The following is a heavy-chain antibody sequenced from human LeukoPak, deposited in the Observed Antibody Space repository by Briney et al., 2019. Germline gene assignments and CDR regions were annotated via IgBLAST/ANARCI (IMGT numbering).Heavy chain of an antibody. V-gene: IGHV4-59*01. J-gene: IGHJ6*03. CDR1: GGSISSYY. CDR2: IYYSGST. CDR3: ARVGIVVVPADYYYYYMDV. Sequence: SETLSLTCTVSGGSISSYYWSWIGQPPGKGLEWIGYIYYSGSTNYNPSLKSRVTISVDTSKNQFSLKLSSVTAADTAVYYCARVGIVVVPADYYYYYMDVWGKGTTVTVSS. D-gene: IGHD2-2*01.